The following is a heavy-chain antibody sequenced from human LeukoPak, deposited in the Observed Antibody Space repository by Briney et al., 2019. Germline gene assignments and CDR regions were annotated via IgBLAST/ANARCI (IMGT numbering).Heavy chain of an antibody. CDR1: GFTFSSYE. Sequence: GGSLRLSCAASGFTFSSYEMNWVRQAPGKGLEWVSYISSSGSTIYYADSVKGRFTISRDNAKNSLYLQMKSLRAEDTAVYYCARGGFGEAVDYWGQGTLVTVSS. D-gene: IGHD3-10*01. J-gene: IGHJ4*02. CDR2: ISSSGSTI. CDR3: ARGGFGEAVDY. V-gene: IGHV3-48*03.